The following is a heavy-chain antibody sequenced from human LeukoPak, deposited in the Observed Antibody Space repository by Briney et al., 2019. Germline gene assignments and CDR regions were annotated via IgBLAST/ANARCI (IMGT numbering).Heavy chain of an antibody. CDR2: ISSSGSTI. J-gene: IGHJ4*02. CDR1: GFTFSDYY. D-gene: IGHD3-10*01. CDR3: ARELSLWFGELLPIGY. V-gene: IGHV3-11*01. Sequence: GSLRLSCAASGFTFSDYYMSWIRQAPGKGLEWVSYISSSGSTIYYADSVKGRFTISRDNAKNSLYLQMNSLRAEDTAVYYCARELSLWFGELLPIGYWGQGTLVTVSS.